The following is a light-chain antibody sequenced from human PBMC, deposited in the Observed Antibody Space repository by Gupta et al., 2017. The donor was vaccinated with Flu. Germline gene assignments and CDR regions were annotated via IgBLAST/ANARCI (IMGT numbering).Light chain of an antibody. V-gene: IGKV6-21*01. CDR1: QNIGRN. CDR2: YAS. CDR3: RQGAGLPRT. Sequence: PGFQSVTPKEKVTITCRASQNIGRNLHWYQQKPEQSPKLLIKYASQYCSGVPSRFSGSGFGTNFTLTINGLEAEDAATYYCRQGAGLPRTFGQGTKLGIK. J-gene: IGKJ2*01.